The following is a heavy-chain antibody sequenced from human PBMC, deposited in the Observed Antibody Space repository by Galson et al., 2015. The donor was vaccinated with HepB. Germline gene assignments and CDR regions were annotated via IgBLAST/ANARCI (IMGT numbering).Heavy chain of an antibody. Sequence: SLRLSCAASGFTFSRYNMLWVRQAPGKGLEWVSSISSGGDYIYYADSVKGRFSISRDNAKNSLHLQMNSLRAEDTAVYYCVRDPPLGTPFDYWGQGTQVTVSS. CDR3: VRDPPLGTPFDY. CDR2: ISSGGDYI. CDR1: GFTFSRYN. V-gene: IGHV3-21*01. D-gene: IGHD3-16*01. J-gene: IGHJ4*02.